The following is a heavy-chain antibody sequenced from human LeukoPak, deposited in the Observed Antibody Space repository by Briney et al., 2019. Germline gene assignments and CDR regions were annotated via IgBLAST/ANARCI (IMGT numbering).Heavy chain of an antibody. J-gene: IGHJ4*02. CDR2: IYPGDSDT. V-gene: IGHV5-51*01. D-gene: IGHD3-3*01. CDR1: GYSFTNYW. CDR3: ARQAYYDFWSGYYTQYYFDY. Sequence: GESLKISCKGSGYSFTNYWIGWVRQMPGKGLEWMGIIYPGDSDTRYSPSFQGQVTISADKSISTAYLQWSSLKASDTAMYYCARQAYYDFWSGYYTQYYFDYWGQGTLVTVSS.